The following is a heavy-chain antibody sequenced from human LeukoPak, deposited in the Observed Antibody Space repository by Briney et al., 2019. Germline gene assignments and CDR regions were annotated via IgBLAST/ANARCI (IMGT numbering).Heavy chain of an antibody. CDR3: AREARDYDILTGYYIY. D-gene: IGHD3-9*01. V-gene: IGHV1-69*05. Sequence: GASVKVSCKASGGTFSSYAISWVRQAPGQGLEWMGGIIPIFGTANYAQKFQGRVTITTDESTSTAHMELSSLRSEDTAVYYCAREARDYDILTGYYIYWGQGTLVTVSS. CDR2: IIPIFGTA. CDR1: GGTFSSYA. J-gene: IGHJ4*02.